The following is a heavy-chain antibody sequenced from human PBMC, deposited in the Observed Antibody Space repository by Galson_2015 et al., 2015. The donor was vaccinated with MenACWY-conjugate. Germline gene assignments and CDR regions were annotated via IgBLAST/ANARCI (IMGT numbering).Heavy chain of an antibody. D-gene: IGHD3-10*01. CDR2: ISSSSSYT. CDR3: ARLGGSGSYPHD. Sequence: SLRLSCAASGFTFSDYYMSWIRQAPGKGLEWVSYISSSSSYTNYADSVKGRFTISRDNAKNSLYLQMNSLRAEDTAVYYCARLGGSGSYPHDWGQGTLVTVSS. J-gene: IGHJ4*02. V-gene: IGHV3-11*03. CDR1: GFTFSDYY.